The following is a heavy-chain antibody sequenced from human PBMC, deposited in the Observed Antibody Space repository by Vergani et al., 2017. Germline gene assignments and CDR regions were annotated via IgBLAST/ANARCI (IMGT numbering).Heavy chain of an antibody. CDR3: ARGRLERRYCSGGSCYPNWYFDL. Sequence: QVQLQQSGPGLVKPSQTLSLTCAISGDSVSSNSAAWNWIRQSPSRGLEWLGRTYYRSKWYNDYAVSVKSRITINPDTSKNQFSLQLNSVTPEDTAVYYCARGRLERRYCSGGSCYPNWYFDLWGRGTLVTVSS. J-gene: IGHJ2*01. CDR1: GDSVSSNSAA. V-gene: IGHV6-1*01. CDR2: TYYRSKWYN. D-gene: IGHD2-15*01.